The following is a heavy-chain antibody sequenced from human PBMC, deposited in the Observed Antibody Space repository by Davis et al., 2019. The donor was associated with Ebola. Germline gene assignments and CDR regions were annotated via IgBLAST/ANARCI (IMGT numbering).Heavy chain of an antibody. V-gene: IGHV4-61*08. CDR3: ARLKLYGDFDY. D-gene: IGHD4-17*01. Sequence: SETLSLTCAVSGGSISSGGYSWSWIRQPPGKGLEWIGYIYYSGSTNYNPSLKSRVTISVDTSKNQFSLKLSSVTAADTAVYYCARLKLYGDFDYWGQGTLVTVSS. CDR1: GGSISSGGYS. J-gene: IGHJ4*02. CDR2: IYYSGST.